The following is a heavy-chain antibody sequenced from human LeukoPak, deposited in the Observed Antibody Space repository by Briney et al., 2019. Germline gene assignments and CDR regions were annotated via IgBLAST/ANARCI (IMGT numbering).Heavy chain of an antibody. V-gene: IGHV1-69*05. CDR2: VIPMFGSA. Sequence: GASVKVSCKTSGGTFSSHTINWVRHAPGQGLEWMGGVIPMFGSAEYTQKFQGRVTITTDHSTNTAYMELRSLRYEDTAMYYCARGGTATWLQLTGFYSFDVWGQGTMVTVSS. D-gene: IGHD5-24*01. CDR3: ARGGTATWLQLTGFYSFDV. J-gene: IGHJ3*01. CDR1: GGTFSSHT.